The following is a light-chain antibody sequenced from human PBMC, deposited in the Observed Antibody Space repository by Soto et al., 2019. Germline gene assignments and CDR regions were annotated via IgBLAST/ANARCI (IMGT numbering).Light chain of an antibody. CDR1: QSVSSSY. J-gene: IGKJ1*01. CDR2: GAS. CDR3: QQYGSSLTWT. V-gene: IGKV3-20*01. Sequence: EIVLTQSPGTLSLSPGERATLSCRASQSVSSSYLAWYQQKPGQAPRLLLYGASSRATGIPDRFSGRGSGTDFTLTISRLEPEDLAVYYSQQYGSSLTWTFGQGTKVEIK.